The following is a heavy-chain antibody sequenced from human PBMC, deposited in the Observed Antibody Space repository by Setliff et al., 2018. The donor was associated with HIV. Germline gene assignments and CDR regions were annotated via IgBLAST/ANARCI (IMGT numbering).Heavy chain of an antibody. J-gene: IGHJ5*02. Sequence: GGSLRLSCAASGFTFSSYSMNWVRQAPGKGLEWVSSISSTSSYIYYADSVKGRFTISRDNAKNSLYLQMNSLRAEDTAVYYCARDVSLRYFDWVWGGPNWFDPWGQGTLVTAPQ. V-gene: IGHV3-21*04. CDR3: ARDVSLRYFDWVWGGPNWFDP. CDR1: GFTFSSYS. D-gene: IGHD3-9*01. CDR2: ISSTSSYI.